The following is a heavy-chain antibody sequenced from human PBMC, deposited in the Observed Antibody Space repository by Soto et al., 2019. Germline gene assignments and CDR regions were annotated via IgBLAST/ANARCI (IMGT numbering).Heavy chain of an antibody. D-gene: IGHD3-10*01. Sequence: PGGSLRLSCAASGFTFSDYYMSWIRQAPGKGLEWVSYISSSGSTIYYADSVKGRFTISRYNAKNSLSLQMYILRDEYTAVYYCARDSVRDGHPSPRYWGQGTLVTVSP. CDR1: GFTFSDYY. CDR3: ARDSVRDGHPSPRY. J-gene: IGHJ4*02. CDR2: ISSSGSTI. V-gene: IGHV3-11*04.